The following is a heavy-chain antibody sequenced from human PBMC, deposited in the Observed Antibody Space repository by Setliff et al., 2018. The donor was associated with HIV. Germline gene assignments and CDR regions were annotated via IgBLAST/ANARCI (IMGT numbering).Heavy chain of an antibody. D-gene: IGHD2-2*01. CDR2: MYYSGST. V-gene: IGHV4-39*01. CDR1: GGSISSNNYY. J-gene: IGHJ4*02. CDR3: ARQGFALVPASIGWRLPPSPIDY. Sequence: NPSETLSLTCTVSGGSISSNNYYWGWIRQPPGKGLEWIASMYYSGSTYYNPSLKSRITISVDTSKNQFSLRLSSVTAADTAVYYCARQGFALVPASIGWRLPPSPIDYWGQGALVTVSS.